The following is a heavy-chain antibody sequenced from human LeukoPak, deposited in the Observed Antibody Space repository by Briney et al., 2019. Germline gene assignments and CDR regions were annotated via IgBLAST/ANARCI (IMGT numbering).Heavy chain of an antibody. CDR3: ARRGTARGYSYGYFDY. V-gene: IGHV1-69*01. Sequence: TGGSLRLSCAASGFTFSSYAISWVRQAPGQGLEWMGGIIPIFGTANYAQKFQGRVTITADESTSTAYMELSSLRSEDTAVYYCARRGTARGYSYGYFDYWGQGTLVTVSS. J-gene: IGHJ4*02. CDR2: IIPIFGTA. CDR1: GFTFSSYA. D-gene: IGHD5-18*01.